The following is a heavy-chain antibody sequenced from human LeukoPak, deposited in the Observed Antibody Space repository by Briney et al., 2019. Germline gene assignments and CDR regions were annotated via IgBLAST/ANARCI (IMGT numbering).Heavy chain of an antibody. CDR1: GFIFNNYA. V-gene: IGHV3-23*01. CDR2: LRAGGDGT. Sequence: PGGSLRLSCAASGFIFNNYAMNWVRQAPGKGLEWVSILRAGGDGTYYADSVKGRFTISRDNSKNTLSLQMNSLRAEDTAVYYCAKALYGGHDYWGQGTLVTVSS. CDR3: AKALYGGHDY. D-gene: IGHD4-23*01. J-gene: IGHJ4*02.